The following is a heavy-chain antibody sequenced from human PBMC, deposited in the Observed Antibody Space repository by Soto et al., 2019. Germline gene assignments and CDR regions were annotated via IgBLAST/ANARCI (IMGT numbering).Heavy chain of an antibody. D-gene: IGHD2-2*01. J-gene: IGHJ4*02. CDR2: IYYSGST. CDR1: GGSISSSSYY. CDR3: ASRRYCSSTSCYAGVVTESGY. Sequence: PPETLSLTCTVSGGSISSSSYYWGWIRQPPGKGLEWIGSIYYSGSTYYNPSLKSRVTISVDTSKNQFSLKRSAVTAAATAVYYCASRRYCSSTSCYAGVVTESGYWGQGTLVTVSS. V-gene: IGHV4-39*01.